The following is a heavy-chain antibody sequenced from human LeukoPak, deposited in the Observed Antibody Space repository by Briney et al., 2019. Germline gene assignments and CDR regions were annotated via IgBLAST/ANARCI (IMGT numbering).Heavy chain of an antibody. CDR3: ASYNAAYFTYFFDY. CDR1: GFTFSSYS. D-gene: IGHD1-14*01. J-gene: IGHJ4*02. CDR2: ISSSSSYI. Sequence: GGSLRLSCAASGFTFSSYSMNWVRQAPGKGLEWVSSISSSSSYISYADSVKGRFTISRDNAKNSLYLQMNSPRAEDTAVYYCASYNAAYFTYFFDYWGQGTLVTVSS. V-gene: IGHV3-21*01.